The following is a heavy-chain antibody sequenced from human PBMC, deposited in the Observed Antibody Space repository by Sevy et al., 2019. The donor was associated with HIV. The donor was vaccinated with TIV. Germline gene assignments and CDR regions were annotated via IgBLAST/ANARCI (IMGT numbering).Heavy chain of an antibody. Sequence: GGSLRLSCAASGFTFEDFGMSWVRQRPGKGLEWVCGIVGNGVSAGCADSMKGRFTISRDNAKNSLYLEMNSLRIEDTASYFCAIEESCGGACYYFDHWGHGILVTVSS. J-gene: IGHJ4*01. CDR1: GFTFEDFG. CDR2: IVGNGVSA. V-gene: IGHV3-20*04. CDR3: AIEESCGGACYYFDH. D-gene: IGHD2-21*02.